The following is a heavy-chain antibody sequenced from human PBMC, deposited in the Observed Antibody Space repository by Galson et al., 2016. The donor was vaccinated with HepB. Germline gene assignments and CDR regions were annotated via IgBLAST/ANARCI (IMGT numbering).Heavy chain of an antibody. CDR1: GFAFHTYS. CDR2: ISRSSANI. CDR3: ASGYSYGYFYY. D-gene: IGHD5-18*01. Sequence: SLRLSCAASGFAFHTYSMNWVRQSPAKGLEWVSSISRSSANIYYADSVKGRFTISRDNAKNSLYLQMNSLRAEDTAVYYCASGYSYGYFYYWGQGTLVTVSS. J-gene: IGHJ4*02. V-gene: IGHV3-21*01.